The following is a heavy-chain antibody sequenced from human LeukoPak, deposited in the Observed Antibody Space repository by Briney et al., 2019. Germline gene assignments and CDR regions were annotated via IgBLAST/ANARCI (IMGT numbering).Heavy chain of an antibody. D-gene: IGHD4/OR15-4a*01. Sequence: PGGSLRPSCAASGFTFSSYWMSWVRQAPGKGLEWVANINRDGSAKYYVDSVKGRFTISRDNTKNSLYLQMNSLRDGDTAVYYCARSLGADRDYWGQGTLVTVSS. J-gene: IGHJ4*02. CDR1: GFTFSSYW. V-gene: IGHV3-7*01. CDR3: ARSLGADRDY. CDR2: INRDGSAK.